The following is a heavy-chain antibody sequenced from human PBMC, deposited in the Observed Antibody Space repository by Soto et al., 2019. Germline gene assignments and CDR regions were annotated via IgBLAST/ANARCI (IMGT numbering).Heavy chain of an antibody. CDR1: GFSLTTSGVG. V-gene: IGHV2-5*01. Sequence: QITLRESGPTLVKPTQTLTLTCTFSGFSLTTSGVGVGWFRQPLGQGLQWLALIYWNGNERYSPSLNNRVIVTKDTSKNQVILTMTNVDPVDTATYYCAHELSGYYYVMDVWGQGTNVTVSS. D-gene: IGHD2-15*01. CDR2: IYWNGNE. CDR3: AHELSGYYYVMDV. J-gene: IGHJ6*02.